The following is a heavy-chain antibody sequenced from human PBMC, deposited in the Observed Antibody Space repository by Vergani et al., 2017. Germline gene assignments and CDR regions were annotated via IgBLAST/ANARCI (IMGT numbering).Heavy chain of an antibody. Sequence: EVQLVESGGGLVQPGGSLRLSCAASGFTFSSYSMNWVRPAPGKGREWVGRIKSKTDGGTTDYAAPVKGRFTISRDDSKNTLYLQMNSLKTEDTAVYYCTTAPYNWNDYWGQGTLVTVSS. V-gene: IGHV3-15*01. CDR1: GFTFSSYS. D-gene: IGHD1-20*01. CDR3: TTAPYNWNDY. J-gene: IGHJ4*02. CDR2: IKSKTDGGTT.